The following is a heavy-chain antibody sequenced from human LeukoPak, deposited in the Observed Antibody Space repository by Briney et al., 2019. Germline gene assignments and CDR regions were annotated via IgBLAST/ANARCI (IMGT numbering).Heavy chain of an antibody. V-gene: IGHV1-18*01. D-gene: IGHD3-22*01. CDR3: ARDYGSITMIVKETQDY. CDR2: ISAYNGNT. J-gene: IGHJ4*02. CDR1: GYTFTSYG. Sequence: VASVKVSCKASGYTFTSYGISWVRQAPGQGLEWMGWISAYNGNTNYAQKLQGRVTMTTDTFTSTAYMELRSLRSDDTAVYYCARDYGSITMIVKETQDYWGQGTLVTVSS.